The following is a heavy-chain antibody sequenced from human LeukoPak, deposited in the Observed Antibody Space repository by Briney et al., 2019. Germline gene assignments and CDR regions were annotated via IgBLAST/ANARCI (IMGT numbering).Heavy chain of an antibody. D-gene: IGHD2-15*01. CDR1: GGAISSYY. J-gene: IGHJ5*02. V-gene: IGHV4-59*12. CDR2: IYYSGST. Sequence: SETLSLTCTVSGGAISSYYWSWIRQPPGKGLEWIGYIYYSGSTNYNPSLKSRLTISVDTSKNQFSLKLSSVTAADTAVYYCAREPGYCTGGSCYGGWFDPWGQGTLVTVSS. CDR3: AREPGYCTGGSCYGGWFDP.